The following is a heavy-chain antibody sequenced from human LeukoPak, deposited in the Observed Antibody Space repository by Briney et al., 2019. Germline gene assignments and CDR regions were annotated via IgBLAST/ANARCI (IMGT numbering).Heavy chain of an antibody. CDR3: ARQWGWFTSGWWLDTLDV. J-gene: IGHJ3*01. Sequence: GGSLRLSCAASGFTFSSYSVNWVRQAPGKGLEWVSYISSSSSTIYYADSVKGRFTISRDNAKNSLYLQINCLRAEDTAVYYCARQWGWFTSGWWLDTLDVWGQGSMVIVSS. V-gene: IGHV3-48*01. CDR2: ISSSSSTI. CDR1: GFTFSSYS. D-gene: IGHD2-15*01.